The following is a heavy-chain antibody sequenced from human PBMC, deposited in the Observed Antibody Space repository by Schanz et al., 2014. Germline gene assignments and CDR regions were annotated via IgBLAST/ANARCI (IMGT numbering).Heavy chain of an antibody. CDR3: ARENTAVAGMPRVMDV. V-gene: IGHV1-2*06. J-gene: IGHJ6*02. D-gene: IGHD6-19*01. CDR1: GYRFIGYY. Sequence: QVPLVQSGAEVKKPGASVKVSCKASGYRFIGYYVHWVRQAPGQGLEWMGRVSPYSGDTNYAQMFQGRVTMTTDTSISTAYMELSRLTSDDTAVFFCARENTAVAGMPRVMDVWGQGTTVTVSS. CDR2: VSPYSGDT.